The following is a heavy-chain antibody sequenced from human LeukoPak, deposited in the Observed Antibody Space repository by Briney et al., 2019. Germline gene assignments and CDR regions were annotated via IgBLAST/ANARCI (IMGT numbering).Heavy chain of an antibody. V-gene: IGHV4-38-2*02. CDR3: ARVYGSGSFHSFDP. J-gene: IGHJ5*02. Sequence: SETLSLTCTVSSYSISSGYYWGWIRQPPGKGLEWIGNIYHRGNTYYNTSLKSRVTISVDTSKNQFSLKLNSVTAADTAVYYCARVYGSGSFHSFDPWGQGTLVTVSS. CDR1: SYSISSGYY. CDR2: IYHRGNT. D-gene: IGHD3-10*01.